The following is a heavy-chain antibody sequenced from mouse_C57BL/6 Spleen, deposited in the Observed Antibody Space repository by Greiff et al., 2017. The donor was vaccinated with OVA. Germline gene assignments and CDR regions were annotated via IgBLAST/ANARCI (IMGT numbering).Heavy chain of an antibody. Sequence: QVQLQQPGAELVKPGASVKLSCKASGYTFTSYWMHWVKQRPGQGLEWIGMIHPNSGSTNYNEKFKSKATLTVDKSSSTAYMQLSSLTSEDSAVYYRARDDYDAGFAYWGQGTLVTVSA. D-gene: IGHD2-4*01. J-gene: IGHJ3*01. CDR3: ARDDYDAGFAY. CDR1: GYTFTSYW. CDR2: IHPNSGST. V-gene: IGHV1-64*01.